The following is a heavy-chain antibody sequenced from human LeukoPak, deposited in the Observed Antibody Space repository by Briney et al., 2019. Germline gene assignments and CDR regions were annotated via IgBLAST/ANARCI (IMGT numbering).Heavy chain of an antibody. J-gene: IGHJ6*03. Sequence: GGSLRLSCAASGFTFSSHWMTWARQAPGKGLEWVANIKQDGSEQYYVDSVKGRFTISRDNAKNSLYLQMNSLRAEDTAVYYCARASWSSVSVVGDTYMDVWGKGTTVTVSS. D-gene: IGHD2-15*01. V-gene: IGHV3-7*01. CDR2: IKQDGSEQ. CDR1: GFTFSSHW. CDR3: ARASWSSVSVVGDTYMDV.